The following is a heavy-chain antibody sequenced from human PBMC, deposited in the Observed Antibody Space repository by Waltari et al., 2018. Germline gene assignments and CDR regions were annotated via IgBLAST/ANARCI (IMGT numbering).Heavy chain of an antibody. CDR3: ARELQSFGEPHLDS. J-gene: IGHJ4*02. CDR1: GFPSSTPA. Sequence: VQLVESGGGGVQPGRSLSLSAPASGFPSSTPAMHRVRQAPGQGLEWVAGISFDGIGTYYAHSVKGRFAISRDNSNNTLDLQMNSLRTDDTAVYFCARELQSFGEPHLDSWGRGMPVTVSS. CDR2: ISFDGIGT. V-gene: IGHV3-30*09. D-gene: IGHD3-10*01.